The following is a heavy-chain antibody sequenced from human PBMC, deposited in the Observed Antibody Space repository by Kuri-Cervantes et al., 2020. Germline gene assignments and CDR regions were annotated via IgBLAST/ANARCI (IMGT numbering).Heavy chain of an antibody. CDR2: IYHSGST. J-gene: IGHJ6*02. D-gene: IGHD4-17*01. CDR3: ARSPAGGYGDYFWGVWSPAGLGGMDV. CDR1: GGSISSGGYS. V-gene: IGHV4-30-2*01. Sequence: SETLSLTCAVSGGSISSGGYSWSWIRQPPGKGLEWIGYIYHSGSTYYNPSLKSRVTISVDTSKNQFSLKLGSVTAADTAVYYCARSPAGGYGDYFWGVWSPAGLGGMDVWGQGTTVTVSS.